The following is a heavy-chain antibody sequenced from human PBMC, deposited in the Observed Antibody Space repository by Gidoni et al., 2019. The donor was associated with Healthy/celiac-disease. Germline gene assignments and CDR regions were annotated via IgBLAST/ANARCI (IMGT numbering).Heavy chain of an antibody. J-gene: IGHJ6*02. CDR3: ARRLHSSGWEDLYYGMDV. D-gene: IGHD6-19*01. Sequence: QLQLQESGPGLVKPSETLSLTCTVSGGSISSSSYYWGWIRQPPGKGLEWIGSIYYSGSTYYNPSLKSRVTISVDTSKNQFSLKLSSVTAADTAVYYCARRLHSSGWEDLYYGMDVWGQGTTVTVSS. CDR1: GGSISSSSYY. V-gene: IGHV4-39*01. CDR2: IYYSGST.